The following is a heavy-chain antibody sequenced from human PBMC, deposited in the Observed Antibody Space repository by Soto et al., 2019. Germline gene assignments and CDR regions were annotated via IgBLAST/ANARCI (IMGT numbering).Heavy chain of an antibody. Sequence: ASVKVSCKASGGTFSSYAISWVRQAPGQGLEWMGGIIPIFGTASYAQKFQGRVTITADESTSTAYMELSSLRSEDTAVYYCARGYGGNSWPGYFKHSGPGTMVTVYS. CDR3: ARGYGGNSWPGYFKH. D-gene: IGHD2-21*02. J-gene: IGHJ1*01. V-gene: IGHV1-69*13. CDR2: IIPIFGTA. CDR1: GGTFSSYA.